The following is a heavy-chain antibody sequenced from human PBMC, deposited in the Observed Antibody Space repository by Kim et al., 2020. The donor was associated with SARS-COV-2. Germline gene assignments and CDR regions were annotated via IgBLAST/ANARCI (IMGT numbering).Heavy chain of an antibody. Sequence: SETLSLTCAVYGGSFSGYYWSWIRQPPGKGLEWIGEINHSGSTNYNPSLKSRVTISVDTSKNQFSLKLSSVTAADTAVYYCAQSRAAATQSFDYWGQGTLVTVSS. J-gene: IGHJ4*02. CDR1: GGSFSGYY. D-gene: IGHD2-15*01. V-gene: IGHV4-34*01. CDR2: INHSGST. CDR3: AQSRAAATQSFDY.